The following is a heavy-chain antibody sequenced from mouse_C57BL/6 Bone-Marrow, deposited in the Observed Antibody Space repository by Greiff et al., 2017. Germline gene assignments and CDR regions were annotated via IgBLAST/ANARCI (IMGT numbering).Heavy chain of an antibody. CDR3: TRELRSWFAY. CDR1: GFTFSDAW. D-gene: IGHD1-1*01. V-gene: IGHV6-6*01. Sequence: EVKVEESGGGLVQPGGSMKLSCAASGFTFSDAWMDWVRQSPEKGLEWVAEIKNKANNHATYYDESVKGRFTISRDDSKSSFYLQMNSLRAEDTCIYYCTRELRSWFAYWGQRTLVTVSA. J-gene: IGHJ3*01. CDR2: IKNKANNHAT.